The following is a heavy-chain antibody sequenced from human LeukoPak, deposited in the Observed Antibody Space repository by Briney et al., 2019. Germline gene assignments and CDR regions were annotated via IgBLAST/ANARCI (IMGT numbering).Heavy chain of an antibody. D-gene: IGHD4-17*01. Sequence: SETLSLTCAVFGGSFSGRYWSWVRQPPGKGLEWIGQIQHSGGTSYDSSLRSRVTMSVDTSKNQFSLKLSSVTAADTAVYYCAKHGEFYFDIWGRGTLVTVSS. CDR1: GGSFSGRY. CDR2: IQHSGGT. J-gene: IGHJ2*01. CDR3: AKHGEFYFDI. V-gene: IGHV4-34*01.